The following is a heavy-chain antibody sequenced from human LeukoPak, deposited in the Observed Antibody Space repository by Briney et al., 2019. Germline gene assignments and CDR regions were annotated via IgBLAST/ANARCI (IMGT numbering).Heavy chain of an antibody. CDR2: INPTSGGT. CDR1: GYTFTAYY. V-gene: IGHV1-2*02. CDR3: ARVLYGDYFFDY. Sequence: ASVKVSCKPSGYTFTAYYLHWVRQAPGQGLEWMGWINPTSGGTHYAQKFQGRVTMTRDTSISTAYMELSSLTSDDTAVYYCARVLYGDYFFDYWGQGTLVTVSS. J-gene: IGHJ4*02. D-gene: IGHD4-17*01.